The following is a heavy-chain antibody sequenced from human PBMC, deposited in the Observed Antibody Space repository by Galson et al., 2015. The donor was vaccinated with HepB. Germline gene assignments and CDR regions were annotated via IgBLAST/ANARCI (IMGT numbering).Heavy chain of an antibody. CDR2: ISPDGIIT. Sequence: SLRLSCAASGFTFSRENMHWVRQTPGKGLEWLAIISPDGIITFYPESLKGRFTISRDNSKNTLYLQMNSLRPEDTAVYYCARDFRWNCDYWGQGISVTVSS. CDR1: GFTFSREN. D-gene: IGHD2-15*01. CDR3: ARDFRWNCDY. J-gene: IGHJ4*02. V-gene: IGHV3-30-3*01.